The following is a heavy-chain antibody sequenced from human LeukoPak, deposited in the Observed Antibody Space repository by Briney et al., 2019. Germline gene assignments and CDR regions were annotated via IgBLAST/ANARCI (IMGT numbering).Heavy chain of an antibody. CDR2: ILYYGSNK. Sequence: GGSXXXSXAXSGFTFSSXGMHWVRQAPGKGLEWGAFILYYGSNKYYSDSVNGLFTISRHNSKNTLYLQMNSLRAEDTAVYYCAKDGSDFWGDYYFDYWGQGTLVTVSS. V-gene: IGHV3-30*02. CDR3: AKDGSDFWGDYYFDY. D-gene: IGHD3-3*01. CDR1: GFTFSSXG. J-gene: IGHJ4*02.